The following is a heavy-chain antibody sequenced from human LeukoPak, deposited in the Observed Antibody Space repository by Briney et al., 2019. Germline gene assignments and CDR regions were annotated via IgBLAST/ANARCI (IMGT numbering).Heavy chain of an antibody. J-gene: IGHJ4*02. CDR1: GFTFDDYG. Sequence: GGSLRLSCAASGFTFDDYGMTWVRQAPGKGLEWVSAISGSGGSTYYADSVRGRFIISRDNSKDTLYLRMYSLKAEDTAVYYCAQESLHILTGTNDYWGQGTLVTVSS. V-gene: IGHV3-23*01. CDR3: AQESLHILTGTNDY. D-gene: IGHD3-9*01. CDR2: ISGSGGST.